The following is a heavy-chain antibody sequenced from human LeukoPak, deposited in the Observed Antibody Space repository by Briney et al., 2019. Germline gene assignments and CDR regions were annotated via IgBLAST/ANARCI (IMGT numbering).Heavy chain of an antibody. D-gene: IGHD3-10*01. Sequence: PGGPLRLSCTASGFPFHTYAMHWVRQAPGKGLEWVSGIGGGDTYFADSVRGRFTISRDDSKKMVHLEMNVLRAEDTAIYYCAKDMISFNGEYDAFDIWGRGTMVTVS. CDR3: AKDMISFNGEYDAFDI. CDR1: GFPFHTYA. J-gene: IGHJ3*02. V-gene: IGHV3-23*01. CDR2: IGGGDT.